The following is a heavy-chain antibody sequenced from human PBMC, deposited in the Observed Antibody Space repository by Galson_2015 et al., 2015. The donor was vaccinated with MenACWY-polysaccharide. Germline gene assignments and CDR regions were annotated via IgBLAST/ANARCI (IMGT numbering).Heavy chain of an antibody. J-gene: IGHJ4*02. Sequence: QSGAEVKKPGESLKISCKGSGYSFTSNWIGWVRQMPGKGLEWMGIIYPADSDTRYSPSFQGQVTISADKSISTAYLQWSGLKASDAAVYYCARLSATGTVTFDYWGQGSLVTVSS. CDR2: IYPADSDT. D-gene: IGHD4-17*01. CDR3: ARLSATGTVTFDY. CDR1: GYSFTSNW. V-gene: IGHV5-51*03.